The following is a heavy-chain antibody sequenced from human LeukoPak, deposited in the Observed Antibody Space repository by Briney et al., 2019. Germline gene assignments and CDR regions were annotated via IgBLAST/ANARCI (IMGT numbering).Heavy chain of an antibody. V-gene: IGHV4-39*07. J-gene: IGHJ4*02. CDR2: IYYSGST. Sequence: SETLSLTCTVSGGSISSSSYYWGWIRQPPGTGLEWIGSIYYSGSTYYNPSLKSRVTISVDTSKNQFSLKLSSVTAADTAVYYCAWAIYGSGSYPYDYWGQGTLVTVSS. CDR1: GGSISSSSYY. CDR3: AWAIYGSGSYPYDY. D-gene: IGHD3-10*01.